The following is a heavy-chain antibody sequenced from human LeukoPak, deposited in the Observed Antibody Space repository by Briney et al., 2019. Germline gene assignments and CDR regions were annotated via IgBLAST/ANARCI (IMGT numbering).Heavy chain of an antibody. CDR3: TRSTGWYNYFDY. CDR2: ISWNGGTI. CDR1: GFTFDDYA. V-gene: IGHV3-9*03. D-gene: IGHD6-19*01. J-gene: IGHJ4*02. Sequence: GGSLRLSCAASGFTFDDYAMHWVRQAPGKGLEWVSGISWNGGTIGYADSVKGRFTISRDNAKNSLYLQMNSLTADDVAFYYCTRSTGWYNYFDYWGQGALVTVSS.